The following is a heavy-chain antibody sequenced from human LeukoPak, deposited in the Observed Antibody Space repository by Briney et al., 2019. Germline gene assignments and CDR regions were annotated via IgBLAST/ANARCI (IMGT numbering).Heavy chain of an antibody. CDR2: ISAYNGNT. CDR3: ARDGHSSGYRTRNLDY. Sequence: ASVKVSCKASGYTFTSYGISWVQQAPGQGLEWMGWISAYNGNTNYAQKLQGRVTMTADTSTSTAYMELRSLRSDDTAVYYCARDGHSSGYRTRNLDYWGQGTLVTVSS. D-gene: IGHD3-22*01. J-gene: IGHJ4*02. V-gene: IGHV1-18*01. CDR1: GYTFTSYG.